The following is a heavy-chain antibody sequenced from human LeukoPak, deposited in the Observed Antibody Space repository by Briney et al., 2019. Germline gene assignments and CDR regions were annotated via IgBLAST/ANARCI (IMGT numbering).Heavy chain of an antibody. CDR1: GFIFSQYA. J-gene: IGHJ5*02. CDR3: AKGGVGATPRLDP. D-gene: IGHD1-26*01. V-gene: IGHV3-23*01. Sequence: GGSLRLSCAASGFIFSQYAMSWVRQAPGKGLEWVSSISGGSGAPYYADSVEGRFTASRDNSKKTLYLQMSSLRVEDTAVYFCAKGGVGATPRLDPWGQGTLVTVSS. CDR2: ISGGSGAP.